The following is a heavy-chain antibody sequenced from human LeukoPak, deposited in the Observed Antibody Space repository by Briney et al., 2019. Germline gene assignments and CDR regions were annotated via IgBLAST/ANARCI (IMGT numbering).Heavy chain of an antibody. J-gene: IGHJ6*03. CDR2: IRYDGSNK. D-gene: IGHD3-3*01. CDR3: AKAGRTYFVFFKGVFYSYYYMDV. Sequence: GGSLRLSCAASGFTFSNYGKHWVGPAPGKGGEGVSFIRYDGSNKYYAYSVQRLFSISRDNSKTTQYLQINSMRAEDTAMYYWAKAGRTYFVFFKGVFYSYYYMDVWGKGTTVIVSS. CDR1: GFTFSNYG. V-gene: IGHV3-30*02.